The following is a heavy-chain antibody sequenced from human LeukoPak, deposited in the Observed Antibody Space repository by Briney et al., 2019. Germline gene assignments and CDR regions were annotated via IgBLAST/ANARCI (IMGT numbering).Heavy chain of an antibody. J-gene: IGHJ5*02. V-gene: IGHV1-2*02. CDR1: GYTFTGYY. CDR2: INPNSGGT. D-gene: IGHD3-10*01. Sequence: ASVKVSCEASGYTFTGYYMHWVRQAPGQGLEWMGWINPNSGGTNHAQKFQGRVTMTRDTSISTAYMELSRLRSDDTAVYYCARGWGFDYYGSGSYRYNWFDPWGQGTLVTVSS. CDR3: ARGWGFDYYGSGSYRYNWFDP.